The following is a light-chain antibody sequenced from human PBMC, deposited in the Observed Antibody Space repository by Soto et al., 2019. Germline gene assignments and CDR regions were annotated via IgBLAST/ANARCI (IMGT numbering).Light chain of an antibody. CDR1: QTINNW. CDR2: HAS. CDR3: QHYNSYPWT. J-gene: IGKJ1*01. V-gene: IGKV1-5*01. Sequence: DIQMTQSPSTLSASIGDRVTITGRASQTINNWLAWYQQKPGKAPNLLIYHASNLETGVPSRFSGSAFGTEFTLTISSLQPDDFATYYCQHYNSYPWTFGQGTKVEIK.